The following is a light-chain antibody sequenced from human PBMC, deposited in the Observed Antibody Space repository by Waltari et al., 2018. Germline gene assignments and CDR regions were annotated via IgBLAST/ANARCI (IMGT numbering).Light chain of an antibody. CDR1: SGDIGAYNY. Sequence: QSALTQPASVSASPGQSITISCTGTSGDIGAYNYVPWYQQHPGNAPKLMIYEVIHRPSGVSNRFSGSKSGNTASPTISGLQAEDEAYYYCMSYTTTITWVFGGGTKLTVL. V-gene: IGLV2-14*03. CDR2: EVI. CDR3: MSYTTTITWV. J-gene: IGLJ3*02.